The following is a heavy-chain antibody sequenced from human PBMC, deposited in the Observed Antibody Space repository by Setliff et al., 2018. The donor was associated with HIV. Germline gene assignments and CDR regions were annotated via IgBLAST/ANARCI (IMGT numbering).Heavy chain of an antibody. J-gene: IGHJ4*02. CDR3: ARGWESRYQLLPGPFDY. CDR2: INPNGGSR. V-gene: IGHV1-46*01. Sequence: ASVKVSCKASGYTFSRYYMHWVRQAPGQGFEWMGRINPNGGSRSYAQKFQGRVTMTRDTSTNTVYMELSSLRSEDTAVYYCARGWESRYQLLPGPFDYWGQGTLVTVSS. CDR1: GYTFSRYY. D-gene: IGHD2-2*01.